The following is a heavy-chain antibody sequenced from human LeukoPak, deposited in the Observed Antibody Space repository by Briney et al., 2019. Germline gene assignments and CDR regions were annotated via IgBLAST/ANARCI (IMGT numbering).Heavy chain of an antibody. CDR2: ISWNSGSI. Sequence: GRSLRLSCAASGFTFDDYAMHWVRQAPGKGLEWVSGISWNSGSIGYADSVKGRFTISRDNAKNSLYLQMNSLRAEDTALYYCAKGDYYGGNSRLYYYGMDVWGQGTTVTVSS. CDR1: GFTFDDYA. CDR3: AKGDYYGGNSRLYYYGMDV. D-gene: IGHD4-23*01. V-gene: IGHV3-9*01. J-gene: IGHJ6*02.